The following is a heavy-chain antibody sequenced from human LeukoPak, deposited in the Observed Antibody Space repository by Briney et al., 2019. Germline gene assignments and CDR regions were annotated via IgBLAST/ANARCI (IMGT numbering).Heavy chain of an antibody. CDR2: NSDGSST. V-gene: IGHV3-74*01. D-gene: IGHD3-22*01. CDR3: ARSGYYYDSSDLIDY. CDR1: GFTFSSYW. J-gene: IGHJ4*02. Sequence: AGGSLTLSCAASGFTFSSYWMHWVRQAPGKGLVWVSRNSDGSSTTYADSVKGRFTISRDNAKNTLYLQMISLRAEDTAVYYCARSGYYYDSSDLIDYWGQGTLVTVSS.